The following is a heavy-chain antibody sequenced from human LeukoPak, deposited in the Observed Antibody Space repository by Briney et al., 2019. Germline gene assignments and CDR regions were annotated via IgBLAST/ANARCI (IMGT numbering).Heavy chain of an antibody. J-gene: IGHJ4*02. D-gene: IGHD4-17*01. CDR2: IKQDGSEK. CDR3: ARVGRYGDYDY. Sequence: AGGSLRLSCAASGFTFSSYWMSWVRQAPGRGLEWVATIKQDGSEKYYVDSVKGRFTISRDNAKNSLYLQMNSLRAEDTAVYYCARVGRYGDYDYWGQGTLVTVSS. CDR1: GFTFSSYW. V-gene: IGHV3-7*01.